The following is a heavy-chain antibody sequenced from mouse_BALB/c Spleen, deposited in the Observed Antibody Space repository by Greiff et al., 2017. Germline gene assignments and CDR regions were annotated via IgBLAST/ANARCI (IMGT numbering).Heavy chain of an antibody. J-gene: IGHJ3*01. D-gene: IGHD1-1*01. CDR1: GFTFSSYT. Sequence: EVMLVESGGGLVQPGGSLKLSCAASGFTFSSYTMSWVRQTPEKRLEWVAYISNGGGSTYYPDTVKGRFTISRDNAKNTLYLQMSSLKSEDTAMYYCARDYGSSSAWFAYWGQGTLVTVSA. V-gene: IGHV5-12-2*01. CDR2: ISNGGGST. CDR3: ARDYGSSSAWFAY.